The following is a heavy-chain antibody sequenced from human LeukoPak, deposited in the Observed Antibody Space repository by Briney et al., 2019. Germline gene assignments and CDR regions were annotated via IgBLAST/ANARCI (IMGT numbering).Heavy chain of an antibody. Sequence: QPGGSLGLSCAASGFTFSSYGMHWVRQAPGKGLEWVAVIWYDGSNKYYADSVKGRFTISRDNSKNTLYLQMNSLRAEDTAVYYCARVIAAAAGGDYWGQGTLVTVSS. D-gene: IGHD6-13*01. J-gene: IGHJ4*02. V-gene: IGHV3-33*01. CDR1: GFTFSSYG. CDR3: ARVIAAAAGGDY. CDR2: IWYDGSNK.